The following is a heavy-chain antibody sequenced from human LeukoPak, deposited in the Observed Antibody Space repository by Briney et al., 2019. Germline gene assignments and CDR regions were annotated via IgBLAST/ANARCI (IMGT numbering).Heavy chain of an antibody. J-gene: IGHJ4*02. CDR1: GFTFSNAY. V-gene: IGHV3-15*07. D-gene: IGHD2-21*01. Sequence: GGSLRLSCAASGFTFSNAYMNWVRQAPGKGLEWVSRIKPKTDGETTEYAAPVKGRFSISRDDSKNMLYLQMNSLKTEDTAVYYCITPLPYSAQGGQGTLVTVSS. CDR2: IKPKTDGETT. CDR3: ITPLPYSAQ.